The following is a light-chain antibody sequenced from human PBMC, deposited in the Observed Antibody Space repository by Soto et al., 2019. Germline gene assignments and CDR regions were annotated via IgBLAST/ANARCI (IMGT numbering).Light chain of an antibody. CDR3: SSYRSSSPLV. CDR2: EVS. Sequence: QSALTQPASVSGSPGQSITISCTGTSSDIGGYNYVSWYQQHPGKAPKLIIYEVSNRPSGVSHRFSGFKSANTASLIISGLQAEDEADYYCSSYRSSSPLVFGGGTKVTVL. CDR1: SSDIGGYNY. J-gene: IGLJ3*02. V-gene: IGLV2-14*01.